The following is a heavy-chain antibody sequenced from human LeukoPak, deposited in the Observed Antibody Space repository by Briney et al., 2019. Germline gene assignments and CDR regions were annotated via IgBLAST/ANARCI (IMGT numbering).Heavy chain of an antibody. J-gene: IGHJ4*02. Sequence: PSETLSLTCTVSGGSISSGGYYWSWIRQHPGKGLEWIGYIYYSGSTYYNPSLKSRVTISVDTSKNQFSLKLSSVTAADTAVYYCARAGSGSYYSFFDYWGQGTLVTVSS. CDR3: ARAGSGSYYSFFDY. D-gene: IGHD3-10*01. CDR2: IYYSGST. CDR1: GGSISSGGYY. V-gene: IGHV4-31*03.